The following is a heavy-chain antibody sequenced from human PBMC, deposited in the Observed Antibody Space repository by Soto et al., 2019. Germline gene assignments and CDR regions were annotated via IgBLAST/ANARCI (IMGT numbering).Heavy chain of an antibody. Sequence: SVKVSCKASGGTFSSYAISWVRQAPGQGLEWMGGIIPIFGTANYAQKFQGRVTITADESTSTAYMELSSLRSEDTAVYYCAERSGGDDGPWYHYDMDVWGQGTLVTVSS. CDR1: GGTFSSYA. V-gene: IGHV1-69*13. J-gene: IGHJ6*02. CDR3: AERSGGDDGPWYHYDMDV. CDR2: IIPIFGTA. D-gene: IGHD3-10*01.